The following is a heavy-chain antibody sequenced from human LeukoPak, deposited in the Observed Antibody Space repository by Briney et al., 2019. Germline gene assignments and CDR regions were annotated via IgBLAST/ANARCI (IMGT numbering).Heavy chain of an antibody. CDR1: GGSISSGSYY. CDR3: ARDSPAHCSSTSCDAFDI. V-gene: IGHV4-61*02. CDR2: IYTSGST. D-gene: IGHD2-2*01. Sequence: SETLSLTCTVSGGSISSGSYYWSWIRQPAGKGLEWIGRIYTSGSTNYNPSLKSRVTISVDTSKNQFSLKLSSVTTADTAVYYCARDSPAHCSSTSCDAFDIWGQGTMVTVSS. J-gene: IGHJ3*02.